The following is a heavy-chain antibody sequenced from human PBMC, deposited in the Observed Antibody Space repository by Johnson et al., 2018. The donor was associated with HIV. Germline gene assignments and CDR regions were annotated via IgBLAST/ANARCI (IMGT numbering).Heavy chain of an antibody. CDR3: TTAFPREGQSRGWFQDAFDI. D-gene: IGHD6-19*01. CDR1: GFTFSSYD. V-gene: IGHV3-30*04. CDR2: ISYDGSDK. Sequence: QMQLVESGGGLVQPGGSLRLSCAASGFTFSSYDMHWVRQAPAKGLEWVAAISYDGSDKDHADSVKGRFTITRDSSKNTLYLQMNSLKTEDTAVYYCTTAFPREGQSRGWFQDAFDIWGQGTMVTVSS. J-gene: IGHJ3*02.